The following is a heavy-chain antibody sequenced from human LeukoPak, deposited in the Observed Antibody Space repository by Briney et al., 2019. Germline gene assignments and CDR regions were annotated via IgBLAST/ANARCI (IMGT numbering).Heavy chain of an antibody. CDR1: GTST. D-gene: IGHD3-22*01. CDR2: IVPLFGTA. V-gene: IGHV1-69*13. J-gene: IGHJ4*02. Sequence: SVKVSCKASGTSTINWVRQAPGQGLEWMGGIVPLFGTATYAQRFQDRLTITAGESTNTVYMELSSLTSDDTAVYYCVREYDGSGSYSYFDYWGQGTMVTVSP. CDR3: VREYDGSGSYSYFDY.